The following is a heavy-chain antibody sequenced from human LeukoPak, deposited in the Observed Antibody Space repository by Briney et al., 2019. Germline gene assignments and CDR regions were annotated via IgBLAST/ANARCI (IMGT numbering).Heavy chain of an antibody. D-gene: IGHD2-21*01. CDR1: GGSISSSSYY. Sequence: SETLSLTCTVSGGSISSSSYYWGWIRQPPGKGLEWVGSIYYSGSTSSNPSPKSRVTLYVDTRQNQCSLKQSPVTAADTRGCYCVFRSPMKEDGVFDIWGQGTVVTVSS. V-gene: IGHV4-39*01. CDR2: IYYSGST. CDR3: VFRSPMKEDGVFDI. J-gene: IGHJ3*02.